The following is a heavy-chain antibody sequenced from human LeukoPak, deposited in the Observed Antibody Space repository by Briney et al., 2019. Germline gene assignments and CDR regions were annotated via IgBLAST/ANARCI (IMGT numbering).Heavy chain of an antibody. Sequence: GGSLRLSCAASGFTFSSYWMSWVRQAPGKGLEWVANIKQDGSEKYYVDPVKGRFTISRDNAKNSLYLQMNSLRAEDTAMYYCASGMTTFHYWGQGTLVTVSS. CDR3: ASGMTTFHY. V-gene: IGHV3-7*03. CDR2: IKQDGSEK. D-gene: IGHD1-1*01. J-gene: IGHJ4*02. CDR1: GFTFSSYW.